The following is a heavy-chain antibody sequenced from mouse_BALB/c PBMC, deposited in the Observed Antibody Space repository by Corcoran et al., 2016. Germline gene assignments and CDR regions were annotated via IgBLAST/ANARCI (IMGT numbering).Heavy chain of an antibody. CDR1: GYSFTIYY. J-gene: IGHJ4*01. CDR3: ARQLGLLDY. Sequence: QVQLPQSVPALVKPGASVKLSCKASGYSFTIYYIHWVKQRPGQGLEWIGWIFPGSGNTKYNEKFKGKATLTADTSSSTAYMQLSSLTSEDSAVYFCARQLGLLDYWGQGTSVTVSS. D-gene: IGHD3-1*01. V-gene: IGHV1-66*01. CDR2: IFPGSGNT.